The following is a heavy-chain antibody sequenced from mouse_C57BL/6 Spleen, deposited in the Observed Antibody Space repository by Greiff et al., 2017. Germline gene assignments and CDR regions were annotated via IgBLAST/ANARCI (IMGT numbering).Heavy chain of an antibody. J-gene: IGHJ4*01. CDR1: GYAFSSSW. CDR3: ARFYGSSYDYAMDY. Sequence: VQLQESGPELVKPGASVKISCKASGYAFSSSWMNWVKQRPGKGLEWIGRIYPGDGDTNYNGKFKGKATLTADKSSSTAYMQLSSLASEDSAVYFCARFYGSSYDYAMDYWGQGTSVTVSS. D-gene: IGHD1-1*01. CDR2: IYPGDGDT. V-gene: IGHV1-82*01.